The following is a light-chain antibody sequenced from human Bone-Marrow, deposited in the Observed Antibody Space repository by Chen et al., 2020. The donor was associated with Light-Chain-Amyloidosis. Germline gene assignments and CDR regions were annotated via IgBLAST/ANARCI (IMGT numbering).Light chain of an antibody. Sequence: SYELTQPPSVSVSPGQTARITCSGDDLPTKYAYWYQQKPGQAPVLVIHRDTERPSGISERFSGSSSGTTATLTISGFQAEDEDDYHCQSADSSGTYEVIFGGGTKLTVL. J-gene: IGLJ2*01. V-gene: IGLV3-25*03. CDR2: RDT. CDR3: QSADSSGTYEVI. CDR1: DLPTKY.